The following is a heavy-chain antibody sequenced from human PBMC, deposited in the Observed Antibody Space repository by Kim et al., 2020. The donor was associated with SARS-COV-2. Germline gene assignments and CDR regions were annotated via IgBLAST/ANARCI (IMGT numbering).Heavy chain of an antibody. CDR2: ISYDGSNK. V-gene: IGHV3-30*04. CDR1: GFTFSSYA. D-gene: IGHD6-13*01. Sequence: GGSLRLSCAASGFTFSSYAMHWVRQAPGKGLEWVAVISYDGSNKYYADSVKGRFTISRDNSKNTLYLHMTSLSAADTAVYYCSRGPRIAAAGTILYYYYG. CDR3: SRGPRIAAAGTILYYYYG. J-gene: IGHJ6*01.